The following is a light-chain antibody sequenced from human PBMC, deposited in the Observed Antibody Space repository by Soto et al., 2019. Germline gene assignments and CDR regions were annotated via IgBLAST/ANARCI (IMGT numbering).Light chain of an antibody. Sequence: IVVTQSPSTLSVSQGERATLSCRASQSVSSNLAWYQQIPGQAPRLLIYGASTRATRIPARFSGSGSGTEFTLTISSLQSEDFAVYYCQQYDNWTRRTFGQGTKVDI. J-gene: IGKJ1*01. CDR3: QQYDNWTRRT. CDR1: QSVSSN. V-gene: IGKV3D-15*01. CDR2: GAS.